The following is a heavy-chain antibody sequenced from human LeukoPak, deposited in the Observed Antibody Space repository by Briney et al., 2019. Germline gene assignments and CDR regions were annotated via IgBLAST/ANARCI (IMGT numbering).Heavy chain of an antibody. CDR1: GFTVSSNY. CDR3: ARADQLLGNAFDI. CDR2: IYSGGST. D-gene: IGHD2-2*01. J-gene: IGHJ3*02. Sequence: GGSLRLSCAVSGFTVSSNYMSWVRQAPGKGLEWVSVIYSGGSTYYADSVKGRFTISRDNSKNTLYLQMNSLRAEDTAVYYCARADQLLGNAFDIWGQGTMVTVSS. V-gene: IGHV3-66*02.